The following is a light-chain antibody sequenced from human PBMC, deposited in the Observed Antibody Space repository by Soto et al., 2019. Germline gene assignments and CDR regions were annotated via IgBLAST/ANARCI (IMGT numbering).Light chain of an antibody. V-gene: IGKV3D-15*01. CDR3: QQYNNWHFT. CDR1: QSFGNN. J-gene: IGKJ3*01. Sequence: IVMTQSPATLSVSPGERATLSCRASQSFGNNLAWYQEKPGQAPRLLIYGASTRATGIPARFSGSGSGTEFTLTISSLQSEDFEIYSCQQYNNWHFTFGTATKVDI. CDR2: GAS.